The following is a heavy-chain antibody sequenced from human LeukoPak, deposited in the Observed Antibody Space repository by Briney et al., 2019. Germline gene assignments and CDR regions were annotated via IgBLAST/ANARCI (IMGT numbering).Heavy chain of an antibody. CDR2: IIPIFGTA. CDR3: ASRGLGPGFDY. CDR1: GGTFSSYA. D-gene: IGHD3-16*01. Sequence: ASVKVSCKASGGTFSSYAISWVRQAPGQGLEWMGGIIPIFGTANYAQKFQGRVTITADESTSTAYMELSSLRSEDAAVYYCASRGLGPGFDYWGQGTLVTVSS. V-gene: IGHV1-69*13. J-gene: IGHJ4*02.